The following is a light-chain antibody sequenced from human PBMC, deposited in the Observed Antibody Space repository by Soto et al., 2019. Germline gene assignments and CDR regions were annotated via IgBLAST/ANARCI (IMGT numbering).Light chain of an antibody. CDR2: DDN. J-gene: IGLJ1*01. V-gene: IGLV1-51*01. CDR3: ESWDGSLSAYV. Sequence: QSVLTQPPSVSAAPGQKVTISCSGSGSNIGGNSVSWYQQLPGTAPKLLIYDDNKRPSGIPDRFSGSKSGTSATLGITGFQTGDEADYYCESWDGSLSAYVFGTGTRVTVL. CDR1: GSNIGGNS.